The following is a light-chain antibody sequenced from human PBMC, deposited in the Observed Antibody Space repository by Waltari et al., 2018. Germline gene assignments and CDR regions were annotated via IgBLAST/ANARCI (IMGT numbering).Light chain of an antibody. Sequence: EIVLIQSPAPRPLPPGERATLACRASQSVRNYLAWFQQKPGQVPRLLIYDTSNRGTGVPARFSGSGSGTDFTLTISSLESEDFAVYYCQQRSSWPLTFGGGTKVQIK. V-gene: IGKV3-11*01. CDR2: DTS. J-gene: IGKJ4*01. CDR3: QQRSSWPLT. CDR1: QSVRNY.